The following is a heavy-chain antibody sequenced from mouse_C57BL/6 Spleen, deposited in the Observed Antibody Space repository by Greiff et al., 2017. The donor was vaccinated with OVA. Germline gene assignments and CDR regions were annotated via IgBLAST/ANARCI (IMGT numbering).Heavy chain of an antibody. Sequence: QVQLQQPGAELVRPGSSVKLSCKASGYTFTSYWMHWVKQRPIQGLEWIVNIDPSDSETHYNQKFKDKATLTVDKSSSTAYMQLSSLTSEDSAVYYCARSIPYYGRTSDYWGQGTTLTVSS. D-gene: IGHD1-1*01. V-gene: IGHV1-52*01. J-gene: IGHJ2*01. CDR1: GYTFTSYW. CDR2: IDPSDSET. CDR3: ARSIPYYGRTSDY.